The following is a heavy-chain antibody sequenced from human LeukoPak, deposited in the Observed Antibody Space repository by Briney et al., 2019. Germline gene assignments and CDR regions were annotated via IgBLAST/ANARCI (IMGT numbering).Heavy chain of an antibody. J-gene: IGHJ6*03. CDR2: IIPIFGTA. CDR3: ARGGTAMVSERAYYYYYYYMDV. D-gene: IGHD5-18*01. Sequence: ASVKVSCKASGGTFSSYAISWVRQAPGQGLEWMGGIIPIFGTANYAQKFQGRVTITADKSTSTAYMELSSLRSEDTAVYYCARGGTAMVSERAYYYYYYYMDVWGKGTTVTISS. V-gene: IGHV1-69*06. CDR1: GGTFSSYA.